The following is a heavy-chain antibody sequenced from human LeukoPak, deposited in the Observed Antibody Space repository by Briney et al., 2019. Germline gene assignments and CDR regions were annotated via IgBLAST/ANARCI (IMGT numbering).Heavy chain of an antibody. J-gene: IGHJ4*02. Sequence: ASAKVSCKASGGTFSSYAISWVRQAPGQGLEWMGRIIPIFGTGNYAQKFQGRVTITTDESTSTAYMELSSLRSEDTAVYYCASRAHYDSSGSFDYWGQGTLVTVSS. V-gene: IGHV1-69*05. CDR2: IIPIFGTG. CDR1: GGTFSSYA. D-gene: IGHD3-22*01. CDR3: ASRAHYDSSGSFDY.